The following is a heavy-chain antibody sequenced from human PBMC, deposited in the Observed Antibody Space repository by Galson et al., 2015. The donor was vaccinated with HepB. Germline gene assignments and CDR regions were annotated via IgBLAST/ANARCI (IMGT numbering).Heavy chain of an antibody. CDR1: GFTFSSYA. J-gene: IGHJ4*02. CDR2: ISYDGSNK. Sequence: SLRLSCAASGFTFSSYAMHWVRQAPGKGLEWVAVISYDGSNKYYADSVKGRFTISRDNSKNTLYLQMNSLRAEDTAVYYCARDPNIVGAGYFDYWGQGTLVTVSS. V-gene: IGHV3-30*04. D-gene: IGHD1-26*01. CDR3: ARDPNIVGAGYFDY.